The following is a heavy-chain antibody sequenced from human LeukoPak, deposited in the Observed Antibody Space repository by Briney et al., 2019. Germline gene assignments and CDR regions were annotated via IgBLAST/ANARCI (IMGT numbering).Heavy chain of an antibody. CDR1: GFTVSSNY. D-gene: IGHD3-22*01. V-gene: IGHV3-53*01. Sequence: GGSLRLSCAASGFTVSSNYMSWVRQAPGKGLEWVSVIYSGGSTYYADSVKGRFTISRDNSKNTLYLQMNSLRAEDTAVYYCARDMNLVVVIMDAFDIWGQGTMVTVSS. CDR2: IYSGGST. CDR3: ARDMNLVVVIMDAFDI. J-gene: IGHJ3*02.